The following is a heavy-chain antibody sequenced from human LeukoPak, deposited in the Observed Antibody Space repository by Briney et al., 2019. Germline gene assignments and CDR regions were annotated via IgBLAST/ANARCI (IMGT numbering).Heavy chain of an antibody. CDR1: GFTFSSYG. CDR3: ARDFRLESITMVFDY. V-gene: IGHV3-33*01. CDR2: IWYDGSNK. J-gene: IGHJ4*02. D-gene: IGHD3-10*01. Sequence: PGRSLRLSCAASGFTFSSYGMHWVRQAPGKGLEWVAVIWYDGSNKYYADSVKGRFTISRDNSKNTLYLQMNSLRAEDTAVYYCARDFRLESITMVFDYWGQGTLVTVSS.